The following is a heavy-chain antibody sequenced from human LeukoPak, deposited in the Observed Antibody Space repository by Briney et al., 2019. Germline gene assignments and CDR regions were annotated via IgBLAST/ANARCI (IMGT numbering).Heavy chain of an antibody. CDR3: ARAEGYCSGGSCRTDYYYYYYMDV. CDR2: IYTSGST. D-gene: IGHD2-15*01. Sequence: PSETLSLTCTVSGGSISSGSYYWSWIRQPAGKGLEWIGRIYTSGSTNYNPSLKSRITISVDTSKNQFSLKLSSVTAADTAVYYCARAEGYCSGGSCRTDYYYYYYMDVWGKGTTVTVSS. CDR1: GGSISSGSYY. V-gene: IGHV4-61*02. J-gene: IGHJ6*03.